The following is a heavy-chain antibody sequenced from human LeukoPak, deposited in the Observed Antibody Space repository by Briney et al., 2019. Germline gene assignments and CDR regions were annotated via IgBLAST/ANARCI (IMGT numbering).Heavy chain of an antibody. CDR1: GGSISSYY. CDR3: ARGPSRGGENFDY. D-gene: IGHD3-10*01. Sequence: SETLSLTCTVSGGSISSYYWSWIRQPPGKGLEWIGYIYYSGSTNYNPSLKSRVTISVDTSKNQFSLKLSSVTAADTAVYYCARGPSRGGENFDYWGQGTLVTVSS. V-gene: IGHV4-59*01. CDR2: IYYSGST. J-gene: IGHJ4*02.